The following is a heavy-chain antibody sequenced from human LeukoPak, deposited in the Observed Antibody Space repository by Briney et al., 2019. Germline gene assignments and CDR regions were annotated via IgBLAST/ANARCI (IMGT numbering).Heavy chain of an antibody. D-gene: IGHD2/OR15-2a*01. V-gene: IGHV1-8*01. J-gene: IGHJ5*02. CDR3: ARDSDEYLGWFDP. Sequence: ASVKVSCKASGYTFTSYDINWVRQATGQGLEWMGWMNPNSGNTGYAQKFQGRVTMTRNTSISTAYMELSSLRSEDTAVYYCARDSDEYLGWFDPWGQGTLVTVSS. CDR2: MNPNSGNT. CDR1: GYTFTSYD.